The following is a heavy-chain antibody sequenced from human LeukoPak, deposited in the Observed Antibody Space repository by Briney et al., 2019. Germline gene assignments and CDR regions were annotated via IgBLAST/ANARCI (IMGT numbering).Heavy chain of an antibody. J-gene: IGHJ3*02. CDR3: AKGQGIGWTKDAFDI. CDR1: GYTFSSYA. CDR2: ISGRGGST. Sequence: PGGSLRLSCAASGYTFSSYAMCWVRQALGKGLEWVSTISGRGGSTYYADSVKGRFTISRDNSKNTLCLQMNSLRAEATALYYCAKGQGIGWTKDAFDIWGQGTMVTVS. V-gene: IGHV3-23*01. D-gene: IGHD6-19*01.